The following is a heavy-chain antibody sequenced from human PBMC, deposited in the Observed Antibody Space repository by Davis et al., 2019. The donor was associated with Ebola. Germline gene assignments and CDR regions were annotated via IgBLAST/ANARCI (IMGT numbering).Heavy chain of an antibody. CDR1: GGSISSYY. CDR2: IYYSGST. J-gene: IGHJ4*02. CDR3: ARLPSEQWLGFDY. V-gene: IGHV4-59*01. Sequence: SETLSLTCTVSGGSISSYYWSWIRQPPGKGLEWIGYIYYSGSTNYNPSLKSRVTISVDTSKNQFSLKLSSVTAADTAVYYCARLPSEQWLGFDYWGQGTLVTVSS. D-gene: IGHD6-19*01.